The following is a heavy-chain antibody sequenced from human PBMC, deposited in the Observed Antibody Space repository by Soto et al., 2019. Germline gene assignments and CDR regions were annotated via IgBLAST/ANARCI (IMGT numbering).Heavy chain of an antibody. CDR1: GFTFSSYW. V-gene: IGHV3-7*01. CDR2: IKQDGSEK. D-gene: IGHD2-21*01. J-gene: IGHJ4*02. Sequence: EVQLVESGGGLVQPGGSLRLSCAASGFTFSSYWMSWVRQAPGKGLEWVANIKQDGSEKYYVDSVKGRFTISRDNXXXXXXXXXXXXXXXXXXXXXXXXXXXXXXRLIDYWGQGTLVTVSS. CDR3: XXXXXXXXRLIDY.